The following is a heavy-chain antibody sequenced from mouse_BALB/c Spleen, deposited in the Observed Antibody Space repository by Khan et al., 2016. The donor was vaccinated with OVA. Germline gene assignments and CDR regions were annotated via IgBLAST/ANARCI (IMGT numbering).Heavy chain of an antibody. J-gene: IGHJ3*01. CDR2: INYSGNT. CDR1: GYSITSEYA. D-gene: IGHD2-4*01. CDR3: TRKDYYDYDPFPY. Sequence: VQLQESGPGLVKPSQSLSLTCTVTGYSITSEYAWNWIRHFPGNKLEWMGYINYSGNTRYNPSLKSRISITRDTSKKQFFLQLNSVTTEDTATYYCTRKDYYDYDPFPYWGQGTLVTVSA. V-gene: IGHV3-2*02.